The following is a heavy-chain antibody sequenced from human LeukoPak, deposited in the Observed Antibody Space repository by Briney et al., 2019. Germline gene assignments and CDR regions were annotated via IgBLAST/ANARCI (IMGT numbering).Heavy chain of an antibody. V-gene: IGHV3-48*03. D-gene: IGHD4-17*01. CDR2: ISHSGSTI. CDR3: ASYDYGFDY. CDR1: GFTFSSYE. Sequence: GGSLRLSCVVSGFTFSSYEMNWVRQAPGKGLEWVSYISHSGSTIYYADSVKGRFTISRDNAKNSLYLQMNSLRAEDTAVYYCASYDYGFDYWGQGTLVTVSS. J-gene: IGHJ4*02.